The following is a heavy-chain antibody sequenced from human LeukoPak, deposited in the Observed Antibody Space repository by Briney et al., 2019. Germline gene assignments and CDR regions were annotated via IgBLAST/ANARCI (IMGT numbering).Heavy chain of an antibody. J-gene: IGHJ6*03. Sequence: PGGSLRLSCAVSGFTVSSNYMSWVRQAPGKGLEWVSVIYSGGSTYYADSVKGRFTISRDNPKNTLYLQMNSLRAEDTAVYYCAKGLGYCSDGVCYYYYYMDVWGKGTTVTVSS. CDR2: IYSGGST. D-gene: IGHD2-8*01. V-gene: IGHV3-53*01. CDR3: AKGLGYCSDGVCYYYYYMDV. CDR1: GFTVSSNY.